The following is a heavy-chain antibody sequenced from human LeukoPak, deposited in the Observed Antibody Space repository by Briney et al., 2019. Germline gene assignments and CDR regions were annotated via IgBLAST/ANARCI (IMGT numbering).Heavy chain of an antibody. J-gene: IGHJ4*02. CDR3: ARSIWSGYYFDY. D-gene: IGHD3-3*01. V-gene: IGHV4-59*12. CDR1: GGSISSYY. CDR2: IYYSGST. Sequence: SETLSLTCTVSGGSISSYYWSWIRQPPGKGLEWIGYIYYSGSTNYNPSLKSRVTISVDTSKNQFSLKLSSVTAADTAAYYCARSIWSGYYFDYWGQGALVTVSS.